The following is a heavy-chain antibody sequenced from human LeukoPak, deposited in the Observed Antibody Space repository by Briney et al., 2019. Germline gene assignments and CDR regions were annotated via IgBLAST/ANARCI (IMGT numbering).Heavy chain of an antibody. D-gene: IGHD5-18*01. CDR1: GFTFSSYA. V-gene: IGHV3-30*04. J-gene: IGHJ5*02. CDR2: ISYDGSNK. Sequence: SGGSLRLSCAASGFTFSSYAMHWVRQAPGKGLEWVAVISYDGSNKYYADSVKGRFTISRDNSKNTLYLQMNSPRAEDTAVYYCARVIPGPGDTAMVPWGQGTLVTVSS. CDR3: ARVIPGPGDTAMVP.